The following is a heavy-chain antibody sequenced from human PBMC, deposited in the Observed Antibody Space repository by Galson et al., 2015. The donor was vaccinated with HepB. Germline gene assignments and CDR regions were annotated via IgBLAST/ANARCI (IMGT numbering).Heavy chain of an antibody. V-gene: IGHV3-21*01. Sequence: SLRLSCAASGFTFSSYSMNWVRQAPGKGLEWVSSISSSSSYIYYADSVKGRFTISRDNAKNSLYLQMNSLRAEDTAVYYCARDTALLWSYSSNWYFDLWGRGTLVTVSS. CDR2: ISSSSSYI. CDR1: GFTFSSYS. D-gene: IGHD3-10*01. CDR3: ARDTALLWSYSSNWYFDL. J-gene: IGHJ2*01.